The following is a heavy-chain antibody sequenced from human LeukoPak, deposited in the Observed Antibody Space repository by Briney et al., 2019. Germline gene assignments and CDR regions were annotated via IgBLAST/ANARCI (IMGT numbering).Heavy chain of an antibody. V-gene: IGHV3-30*02. J-gene: IGHJ4*02. Sequence: GGSLRLSCAASGFTFSSYGMHWVRQAPGKGLEWVAFIRYDGSNKYYADSGKGRFTISRDNSKNTLYLQMNSLRAEDTAVYYCAKDPLPAAIPTYFDYWGQGTLVTVSS. CDR3: AKDPLPAAIPTYFDY. CDR1: GFTFSSYG. D-gene: IGHD2-2*02. CDR2: IRYDGSNK.